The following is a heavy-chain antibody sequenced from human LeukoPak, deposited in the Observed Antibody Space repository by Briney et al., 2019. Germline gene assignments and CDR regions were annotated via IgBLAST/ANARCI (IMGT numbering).Heavy chain of an antibody. J-gene: IGHJ3*02. CDR2: ISGSGGST. CDR1: GFTFSSYA. D-gene: IGHD3-3*01. Sequence: PGGSRRLSCAASGFTFSSYAMSWVRQAPGKGLEWVSAISGSGGSTYYADSVKGRFTISRDNSKNTLYLQMNSLRAEDTAVYYCAKVEYYDFWSGHDAFDIWGQGTMVTVSS. V-gene: IGHV3-23*01. CDR3: AKVEYYDFWSGHDAFDI.